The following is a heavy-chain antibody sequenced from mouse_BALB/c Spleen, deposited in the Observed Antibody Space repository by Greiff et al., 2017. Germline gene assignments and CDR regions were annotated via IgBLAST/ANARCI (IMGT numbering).Heavy chain of an antibody. Sequence: QVQLQQPGAELVRPGASVKLSCKASGYSFTSYWMNWVKQRPGQGLEWIGMIHPSDSDTRLNQKFKDKATLTVDKSSSTAYMQLSSPTSEDSAVYYCARGGNYYDYVYAMDYWGQGTSVTVSS. J-gene: IGHJ4*01. V-gene: IGHV1-74*01. D-gene: IGHD2-4*01. CDR3: ARGGNYYDYVYAMDY. CDR1: GYSFTSYW. CDR2: IHPSDSDT.